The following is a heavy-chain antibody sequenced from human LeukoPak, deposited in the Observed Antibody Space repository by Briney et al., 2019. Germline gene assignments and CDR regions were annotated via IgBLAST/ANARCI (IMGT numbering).Heavy chain of an antibody. V-gene: IGHV3-23*01. D-gene: IGHD3-10*01. CDR3: VKEPARNAMVRGVIGVYFDY. Sequence: GGSLRLSCIVSGFTLSSYEMTWVRQAPGKGLEWVSAISGSGGSTYYADSVKGRFTISRDNSKNTLYLQMNSLRAEDTAVYYCVKEPARNAMVRGVIGVYFDYWGQGTLVTVSS. J-gene: IGHJ4*02. CDR2: ISGSGGST. CDR1: GFTLSSYE.